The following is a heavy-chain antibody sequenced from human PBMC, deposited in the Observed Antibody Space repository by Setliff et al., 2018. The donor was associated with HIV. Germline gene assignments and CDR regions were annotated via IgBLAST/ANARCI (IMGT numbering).Heavy chain of an antibody. V-gene: IGHV1-2*02. CDR1: GYSFSDYY. Sequence: ASVKVSCKASGYSFSDYYIHWVRQAPGHGFQWMGWISPKYGGTNYAQNFQGRVTMTRDTSIGIAFMELSRVKSADTAVYFCARGTVVGATIYYFDYWGQGTLVTVSS. J-gene: IGHJ4*02. D-gene: IGHD1-26*01. CDR3: ARGTVVGATIYYFDY. CDR2: ISPKYGGT.